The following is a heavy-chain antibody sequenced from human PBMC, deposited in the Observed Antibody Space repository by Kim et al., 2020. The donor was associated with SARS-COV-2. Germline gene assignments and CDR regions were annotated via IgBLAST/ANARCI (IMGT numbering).Heavy chain of an antibody. J-gene: IGHJ5*02. CDR1: GGSISSSSYY. CDR3: ASGLWFGELLGWFDP. Sequence: SETLSLTCTVSGGSISSSSYYWGWIRQPPGKGLEWIGSIYYSGSTYYNPSLKSRVTISVDTSKNQFSLKLSSVTAADTAVYYCASGLWFGELLGWFDPWGQGTLVTVSS. CDR2: IYYSGST. D-gene: IGHD3-10*01. V-gene: IGHV4-39*01.